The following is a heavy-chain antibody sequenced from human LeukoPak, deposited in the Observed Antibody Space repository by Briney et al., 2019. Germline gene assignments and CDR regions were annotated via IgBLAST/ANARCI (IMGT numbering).Heavy chain of an antibody. CDR1: GFTFDDYA. J-gene: IGHJ3*02. CDR3: ARLAVAGNAYDI. CDR2: ISWNSGSI. Sequence: GRSLRLSCAASGFTFDDYAMHWVRHAPGKGLEWVSGISWNSGSIGYADSVKGRFTISRDNAKTSLYLQMNSLRAEDTAVYYCARLAVAGNAYDIWGQGTMVTVSS. D-gene: IGHD6-19*01. V-gene: IGHV3-9*01.